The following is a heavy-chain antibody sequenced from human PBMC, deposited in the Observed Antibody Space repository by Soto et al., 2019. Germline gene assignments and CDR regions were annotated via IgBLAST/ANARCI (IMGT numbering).Heavy chain of an antibody. V-gene: IGHV3-23*01. CDR1: GFTFSSYA. D-gene: IGHD4-17*01. Sequence: EVQLLESGGGLIQPGGSLRLSCAASGFTFSSYAMSWVRQAPGKGLEWVSSIRGSGGSTYYADSVKGRFTISRDNSKNTLYLQMNSLGAEDTAVYYCAKDPWGTVTGAFEIWGQGTMVTVSS. CDR2: IRGSGGST. J-gene: IGHJ3*02. CDR3: AKDPWGTVTGAFEI.